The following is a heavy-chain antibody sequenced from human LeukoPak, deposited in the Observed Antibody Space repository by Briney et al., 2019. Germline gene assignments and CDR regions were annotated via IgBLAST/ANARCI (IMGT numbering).Heavy chain of an antibody. D-gene: IGHD6-19*01. Sequence: SETLSLTCTVSGDSISNYYWSWIRQPAGKGLEWIGRIYTSGSTNYNPSLKSRVTMSVDTSKNQFSLKLSSVTAADAAVYYCASSVGVAGTRRRFDYWGQGTLVTVSS. V-gene: IGHV4-4*07. CDR3: ASSVGVAGTRRRFDY. CDR1: GDSISNYY. J-gene: IGHJ4*02. CDR2: IYTSGST.